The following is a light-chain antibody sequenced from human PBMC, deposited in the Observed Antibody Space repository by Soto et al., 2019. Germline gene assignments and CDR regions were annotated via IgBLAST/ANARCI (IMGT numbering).Light chain of an antibody. V-gene: IGKV3-11*01. J-gene: IGKJ2*01. Sequence: EIVLTQSPATLSLSPGERATLSCSASQSVSSYLAWYQQKPGQAPRLLIYDASNRATGIPARFSGSGSGTEFTLTISSLEPEDFAVYYCQQRSNWAPYAFGQGTKVDIK. CDR1: QSVSSY. CDR3: QQRSNWAPYA. CDR2: DAS.